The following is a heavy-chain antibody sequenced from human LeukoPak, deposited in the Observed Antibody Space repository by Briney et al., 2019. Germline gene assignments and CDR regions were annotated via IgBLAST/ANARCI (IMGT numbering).Heavy chain of an antibody. CDR1: GGSISSDAYY. Sequence: SQTLSLTCTVSGGSISSDAYYWSWIRQPPGKGLEWIGYIYYSGSTDYNPSLKSRVTISVDTSKNQFSLKLSSVTAADTAVYYCASLGYCSGGSCYKWGQGTLVTVSS. V-gene: IGHV4-30-4*08. J-gene: IGHJ4*02. D-gene: IGHD2-15*01. CDR3: ASLGYCSGGSCYK. CDR2: IYYSGST.